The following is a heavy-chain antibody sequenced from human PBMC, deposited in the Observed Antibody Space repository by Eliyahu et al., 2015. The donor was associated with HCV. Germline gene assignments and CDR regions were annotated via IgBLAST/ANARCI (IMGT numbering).Heavy chain of an antibody. CDR3: AKDQGWAADY. CDR2: ISHDGINK. D-gene: IGHD1-26*01. V-gene: IGHV3-30-3*02. Sequence: TFSRFVIHWVRRAPGKGLEWVAFISHDGINKYYADSVKGRFTISRDNSKNTLYLQMNSLRTEDTAVYYCAKDQGWAADYWGQGTLVTVSS. CDR1: TFSRFV. J-gene: IGHJ4*02.